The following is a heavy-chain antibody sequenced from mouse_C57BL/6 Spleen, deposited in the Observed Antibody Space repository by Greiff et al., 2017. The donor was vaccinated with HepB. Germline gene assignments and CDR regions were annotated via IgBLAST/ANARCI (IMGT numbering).Heavy chain of an antibody. Sequence: EVQVVESGGGLVQPKGSLKLSCAASGFSFNTYAMNWVRQAPGKGLEWVARIRSKSNNYATYYADSVKDRFTISRDDSESMLYLQMNNLKTEDTAMYYCVRQRPLGDFDYWGQGTTLTVSS. V-gene: IGHV10-1*01. J-gene: IGHJ2*01. CDR2: IRSKSNNYAT. D-gene: IGHD1-2*01. CDR3: VRQRPLGDFDY. CDR1: GFSFNTYA.